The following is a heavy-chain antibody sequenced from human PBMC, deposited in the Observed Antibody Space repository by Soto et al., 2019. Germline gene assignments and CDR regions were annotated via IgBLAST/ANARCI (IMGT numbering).Heavy chain of an antibody. CDR1: GGSISSSSYY. CDR2: IYYSGST. V-gene: IGHV4-39*01. Sequence: QLQLQESGPGLVKPSETLSLTCTVSGGSISSSSYYWGWIRQPPGKGLEWIGSIYYSGSTYYNPSRKRRVTIAVDTSKNQFSLKLSAVTAAVTAVYYGARHGGSGVDDGGQGTLVTVSS. CDR3: ARHGGSGVDD. J-gene: IGHJ4*02. D-gene: IGHD6-19*01.